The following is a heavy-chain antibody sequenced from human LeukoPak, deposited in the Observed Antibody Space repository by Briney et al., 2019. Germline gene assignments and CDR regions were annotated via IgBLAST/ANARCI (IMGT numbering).Heavy chain of an antibody. Sequence: GASVKVSCKASGYTFTGYHMHWVRQAPGQGLEWMGRINPNSGDTNYAHKFQGRVTMTRDTSISTAYMELSRLRSDDTAVYYCARDYCSSTSCLFDYWGQGTLVTVSS. D-gene: IGHD2-2*01. CDR1: GYTFTGYH. CDR2: INPNSGDT. V-gene: IGHV1-2*06. J-gene: IGHJ4*02. CDR3: ARDYCSSTSCLFDY.